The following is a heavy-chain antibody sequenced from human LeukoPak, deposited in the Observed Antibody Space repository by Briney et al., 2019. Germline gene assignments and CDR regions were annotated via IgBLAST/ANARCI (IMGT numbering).Heavy chain of an antibody. CDR2: ISWNSGSI. V-gene: IGHV3-9*03. Sequence: GRSLRLSCAASGFTFDDYAMHWVRQAPGKGLEWVSGISWNSGSIGYADSVKGRFTISRDNAKNSLYLQMNSLRAEGMALYYCAKGGNYYGSGDDAFDIWGQGTMVTVSS. CDR1: GFTFDDYA. D-gene: IGHD3-10*01. CDR3: AKGGNYYGSGDDAFDI. J-gene: IGHJ3*02.